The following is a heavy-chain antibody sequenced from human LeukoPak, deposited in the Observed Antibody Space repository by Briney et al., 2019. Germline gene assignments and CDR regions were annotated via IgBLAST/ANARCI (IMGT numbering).Heavy chain of an antibody. CDR1: GFTFSDYY. CDR2: ISSSGSTI. CDR3: ARGAAVAAFDP. J-gene: IGHJ5*02. Sequence: GGSLRLSCAASGFTFSDYYMSWTRQAPGKGLEWVSYISSSGSTIYYADSVKGRFTISRDNAKNSLYLQMSSPRAEDTAVYYRARGAAVAAFDPWGQGTLVTVSS. D-gene: IGHD6-19*01. V-gene: IGHV3-11*01.